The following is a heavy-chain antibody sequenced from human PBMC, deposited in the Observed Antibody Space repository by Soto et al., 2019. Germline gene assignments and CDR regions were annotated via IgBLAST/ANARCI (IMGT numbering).Heavy chain of an antibody. Sequence: ASVKVSCKASGYTFTSYYMHWVRQAPGQGLEWMGIINPSGGSTSYAQKFQGRVTMTRDTSISTAYMELSRLRSDDTAVYYCAREWYYDFWSGYYNYFDYWGQGTLVTVSS. J-gene: IGHJ4*02. V-gene: IGHV1-46*01. CDR2: INPSGGST. CDR3: AREWYYDFWSGYYNYFDY. CDR1: GYTFTSYY. D-gene: IGHD3-3*01.